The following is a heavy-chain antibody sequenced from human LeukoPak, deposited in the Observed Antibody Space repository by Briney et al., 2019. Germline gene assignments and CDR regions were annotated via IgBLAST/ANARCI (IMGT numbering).Heavy chain of an antibody. CDR2: ISAYNGNT. Sequence: PWASVKVSCKASGYTFTSYGISWVRQAPGQGLEWMGWISAYNGNTNYAQKLQGRVTMTRNTSISTAYMELSSLRSEDTAVYYCARVKNGDYGDYEWGQGTLVTVSS. J-gene: IGHJ4*02. CDR1: GYTFTSYG. CDR3: ARVKNGDYGDYE. D-gene: IGHD4-17*01. V-gene: IGHV1-18*01.